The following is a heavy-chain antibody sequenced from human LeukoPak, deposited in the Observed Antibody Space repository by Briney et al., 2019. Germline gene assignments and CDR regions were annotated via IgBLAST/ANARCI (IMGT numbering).Heavy chain of an antibody. D-gene: IGHD1-26*01. J-gene: IGHJ5*02. CDR3: AKGAKRVVGATTHWIDP. CDR2: IKQDGSEK. Sequence: GGSLRLSCAASGFTFSSYWMSWVRQGPGKGLEWVANIKQDGSEKYYADSVKGRFTISRDNSKNTLYLQMNSLRVEDTAVYYCAKGAKRVVGATTHWIDPWGQGTLVTVSS. V-gene: IGHV3-7*01. CDR1: GFTFSSYW.